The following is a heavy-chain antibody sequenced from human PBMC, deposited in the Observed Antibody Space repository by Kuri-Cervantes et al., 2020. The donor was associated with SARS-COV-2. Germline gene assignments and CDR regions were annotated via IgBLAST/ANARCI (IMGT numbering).Heavy chain of an antibody. D-gene: IGHD6-13*01. Sequence: GESLKISCAASGFTFSSYWMSWVRQAPGKGLEWVANIKQDGSEKYYVDSVKGRFTISRDNAKNSLYLQMNSLRAEDTAVYYCAREAAAGTEIDYWGQGTLVTVSS. CDR1: GFTFSSYW. CDR2: IKQDGSEK. J-gene: IGHJ4*02. V-gene: IGHV3-7*01. CDR3: AREAAAGTEIDY.